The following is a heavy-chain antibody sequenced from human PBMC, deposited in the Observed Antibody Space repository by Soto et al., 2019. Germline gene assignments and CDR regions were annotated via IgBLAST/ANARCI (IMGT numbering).Heavy chain of an antibody. Sequence: GESLKISCKGSGYSFTSYWIYWMRQMPGKGLECVGIIYPDDSDIRYSPSFHGHVTISADRSSSTAFLQWSSLKASDTAMYYCARLDGYNDFDYWGQGTLVTVSS. CDR1: GYSFTSYW. CDR2: IYPDDSDI. J-gene: IGHJ4*02. D-gene: IGHD5-12*01. V-gene: IGHV5-51*01. CDR3: ARLDGYNDFDY.